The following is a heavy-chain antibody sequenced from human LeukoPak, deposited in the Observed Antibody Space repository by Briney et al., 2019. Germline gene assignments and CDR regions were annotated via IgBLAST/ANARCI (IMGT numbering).Heavy chain of an antibody. V-gene: IGHV4-59*08. Sequence: SETLSLTCAVSGGSISNYYWSWIRQPPGKGLECIAYIYYSGSTNYSPSLQSRVTIAVDTSKNQLTLKLSSVTAADTAVYYCARQDRSVGTNIYYFDYWGQGILVTVSS. CDR3: ARQDRSVGTNIYYFDY. CDR2: IYYSGST. CDR1: GGSISNYY. J-gene: IGHJ4*02. D-gene: IGHD1-26*01.